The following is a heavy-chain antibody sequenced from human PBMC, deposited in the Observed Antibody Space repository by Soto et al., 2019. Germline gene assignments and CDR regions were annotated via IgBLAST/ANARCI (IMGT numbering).Heavy chain of an antibody. CDR1: GGSISSSNW. V-gene: IGHV4-4*02. Sequence: PSETLSLTCAVSGGSISSSNWWSWVRQPPGKGLEWIGEIYHSGSTNYNPSLESRVTISVDKSKNQFSLKLSSVTAADTAVYYCARDLLTTGTQDVWGQGTTVTVSS. CDR2: IYHSGST. J-gene: IGHJ6*02. D-gene: IGHD1-1*01. CDR3: ARDLLTTGTQDV.